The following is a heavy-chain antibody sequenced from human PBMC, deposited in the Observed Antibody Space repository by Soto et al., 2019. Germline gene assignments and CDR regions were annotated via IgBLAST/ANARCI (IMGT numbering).Heavy chain of an antibody. J-gene: IGHJ6*02. CDR1: GFTFSSYS. D-gene: IGHD6-13*01. CDR3: ARNLEYSSSWLYYYYYGMDV. Sequence: PGGSLRLSCAASGFTFSSYSMNWVRQAPGKGLEWVSYISSSSSTIYYADSVKGRFTISRDNAKNSLYLQMNSLRAEDTAVYYCARNLEYSSSWLYYYYYGMDVWGQGTTVTSP. CDR2: ISSSSSTI. V-gene: IGHV3-48*01.